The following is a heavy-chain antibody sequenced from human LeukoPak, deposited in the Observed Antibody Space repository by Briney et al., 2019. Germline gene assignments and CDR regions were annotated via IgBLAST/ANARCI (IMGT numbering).Heavy chain of an antibody. J-gene: IGHJ4*02. CDR2: ISYDGSNK. CDR1: GFSFSSYG. V-gene: IGHV3-30*18. Sequence: HPGGSLRLSCTASGFSFSSYGMHWVRQAPGKGLEWVAVISYDGSNKYYGDSMKGRFTISRDNFKDTLTLQMNSLRAEDTAVYYCAKEVYGRSVFEHWGQGALVAVSS. CDR3: AKEVYGRSVFEH. D-gene: IGHD2/OR15-2a*01.